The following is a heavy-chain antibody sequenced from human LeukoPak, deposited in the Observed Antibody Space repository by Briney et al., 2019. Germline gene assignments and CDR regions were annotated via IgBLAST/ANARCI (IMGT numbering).Heavy chain of an antibody. D-gene: IGHD3-22*01. CDR3: AREYYSDSSGSDY. CDR2: INQDGSEK. Sequence: PGGCLRLSCAASGFTYSSYWMSWVRRAPGKGLECVANINQDGSEKYSVDSVKGRFSISRDNAKNSLYLQMNSLRAEDTAVYYCAREYYSDSSGSDYWGQGTLVTVSS. CDR1: GFTYSSYW. J-gene: IGHJ4*02. V-gene: IGHV3-7*05.